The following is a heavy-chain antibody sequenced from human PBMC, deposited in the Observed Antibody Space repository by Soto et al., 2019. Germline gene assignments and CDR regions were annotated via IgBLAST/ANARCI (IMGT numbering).Heavy chain of an antibody. CDR2: IIPILGIA. CDR1: GGTFSSYT. CDR3: AREPTFYSGNWFDP. J-gene: IGHJ5*02. V-gene: IGHV1-69*08. D-gene: IGHD1-26*01. Sequence: QVQLVQSGAEVKKPGSSVKVSCKASGGTFSSYTISWVRQAPGQGLEWMGRIIPILGIANYAQKLQGRVTITADNSTNTAYMELSSLRSEDTAVYYCAREPTFYSGNWFDPWGQGSLVTVSS.